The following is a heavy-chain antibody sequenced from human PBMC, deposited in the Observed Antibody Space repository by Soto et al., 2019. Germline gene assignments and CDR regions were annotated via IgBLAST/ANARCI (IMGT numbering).Heavy chain of an antibody. CDR2: INWNGGST. CDR1: GFTFDDYG. J-gene: IGHJ6*02. D-gene: IGHD3-22*01. CDR3: ARDRYYDSSGYSHAYYYYGMDV. Sequence: PGGSLRLSCASSGFTFDDYGMSWVRQAPGKGLEWVSGINWNGGSTGYADSVKGRFTISRDNAKNSLYLQMNSLRAEDTALYYCARDRYYDSSGYSHAYYYYGMDVWGQGTTVTVSS. V-gene: IGHV3-20*04.